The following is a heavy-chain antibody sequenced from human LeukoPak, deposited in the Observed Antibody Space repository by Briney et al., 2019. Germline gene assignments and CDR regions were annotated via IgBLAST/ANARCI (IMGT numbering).Heavy chain of an antibody. Sequence: PGGSLRLSCAASGFTVSSNYMSWVRQAPGKGLEWVSVIYSGGSTYYADSVKGRFTISRDNSKNTLYLQMNSLRAEDTAVYYCARAGGGWELRGWFDYWGQGTLVTVSS. CDR3: ARAGGGWELRGWFDY. J-gene: IGHJ4*02. V-gene: IGHV3-53*01. CDR2: IYSGGST. CDR1: GFTVSSNY. D-gene: IGHD1-26*01.